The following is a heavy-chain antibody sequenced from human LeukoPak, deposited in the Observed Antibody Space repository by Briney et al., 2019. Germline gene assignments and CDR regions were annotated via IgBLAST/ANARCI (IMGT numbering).Heavy chain of an antibody. CDR3: ARDKTMVRGVIGRVNLDY. J-gene: IGHJ4*02. Sequence: GASVKVSCKASGYTFTGYYMHWVRQAPGQGLEWMGWINPNSGGTNYAQKFQGRVTMTRDTSISTAYMELSRLRSDDTAVYYCARDKTMVRGVIGRVNLDYWGQGTPVTVSS. CDR1: GYTFTGYY. CDR2: INPNSGGT. V-gene: IGHV1-2*02. D-gene: IGHD3-10*01.